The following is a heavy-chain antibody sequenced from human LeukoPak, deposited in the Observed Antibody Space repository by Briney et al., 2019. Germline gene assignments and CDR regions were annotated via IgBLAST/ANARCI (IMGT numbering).Heavy chain of an antibody. D-gene: IGHD2-21*01. CDR3: AKDIGLLFMNFDY. CDR2: IWYDGSNK. V-gene: IGHV3-33*06. CDR1: GFTFSSYG. Sequence: GGSLRLSCAASGFTFSSYGMHWVRQAPGKGLEWVAVIWYDGSNKYYAGSVKGRFTISRDNSKNTLYLQMNSLRAEDTAVYYCAKDIGLLFMNFDYWGQGTLVTVSS. J-gene: IGHJ4*02.